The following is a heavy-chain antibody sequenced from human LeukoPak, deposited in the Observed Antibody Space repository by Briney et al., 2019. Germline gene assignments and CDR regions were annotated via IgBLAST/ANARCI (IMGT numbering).Heavy chain of an antibody. V-gene: IGHV3-21*01. D-gene: IGHD1-26*01. Sequence: GGSLTLSCAAAGFTFTDYSMNWFRQAPGKGLEWVSTISSDSGHIYYADSVKGRFTISRDNAENSLYLQMNSLRAEDTAVYYCARSPPGGSYWLDYWGQGTLVTVSS. J-gene: IGHJ4*02. CDR2: ISSDSGHI. CDR3: ARSPPGGSYWLDY. CDR1: GFTFTDYS.